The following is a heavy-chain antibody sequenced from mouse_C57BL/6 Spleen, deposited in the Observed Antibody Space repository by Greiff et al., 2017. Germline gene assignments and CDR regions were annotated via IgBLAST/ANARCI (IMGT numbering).Heavy chain of an antibody. J-gene: IGHJ1*03. D-gene: IGHD1-1*01. CDR2: INPSSGYT. CDR3: AREDYYGSSTGYFDV. CDR1: GYTFTSYT. Sequence: VQGVESGAELARPGASVKMSCKASGYTFTSYTMHWVKQRPGQGLEWIGYINPSSGYTKYNQKFKDKATLTADKSSSTAYMQLSSLTSEDSAVYYCAREDYYGSSTGYFDVWGTGTTVTVSS. V-gene: IGHV1-4*01.